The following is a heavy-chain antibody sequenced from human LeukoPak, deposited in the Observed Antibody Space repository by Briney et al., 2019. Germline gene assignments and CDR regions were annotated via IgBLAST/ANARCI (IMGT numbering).Heavy chain of an antibody. CDR2: ISYDGSNK. D-gene: IGHD6-13*01. V-gene: IGHV3-30*03. J-gene: IGHJ4*02. CDR3: ALSSSWYGGFFDY. CDR1: GFTFSSCG. Sequence: PGGSLRLSCAASGFTFSSCGMHWVRQAPGKGLEWVAVISYDGSNKYYADSVKGRFTISRDNSKNTLYLQMNSLRAEDTAVYYCALSSSWYGGFFDYWGQGTLVTVSS.